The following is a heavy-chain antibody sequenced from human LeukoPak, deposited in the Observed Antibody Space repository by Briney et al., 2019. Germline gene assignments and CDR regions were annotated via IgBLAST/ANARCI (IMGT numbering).Heavy chain of an antibody. Sequence: QPGGSLRLSCTASGFPFSTYWLSWVRQAPGKGLEWVANINQDGSGEYYAGSVKGRFTIARDNAKNSLYLQMNSLRAEDTAVYYCARGRVEMATIRLESDYWGQGTLVTVSS. V-gene: IGHV3-7*01. CDR2: INQDGSGE. J-gene: IGHJ4*02. CDR1: GFPFSTYW. CDR3: ARGRVEMATIRLESDY. D-gene: IGHD5-24*01.